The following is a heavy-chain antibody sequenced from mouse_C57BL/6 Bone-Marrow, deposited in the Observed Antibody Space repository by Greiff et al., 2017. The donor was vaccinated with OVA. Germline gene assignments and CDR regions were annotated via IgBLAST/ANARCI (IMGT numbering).Heavy chain of an antibody. CDR1: GFTFSSYA. CDR2: ISSGGDYI. CDR3: TRIAPYYYGSSYPFGD. V-gene: IGHV5-9-1*02. Sequence: DVHLVESGEGLVKPGGSLKLSCAASGFTFSSYAMSWVRQTPEKRLEWVAYISSGGDYIYYADTVKGRFTISRDNARNTLYLQMGSLKSEDTAMYYCTRIAPYYYGSSYPFGDWGQGTLVTVSA. J-gene: IGHJ3*01. D-gene: IGHD1-1*01.